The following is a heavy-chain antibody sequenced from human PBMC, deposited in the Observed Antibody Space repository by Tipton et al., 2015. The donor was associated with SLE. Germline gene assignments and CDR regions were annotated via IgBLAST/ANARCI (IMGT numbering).Heavy chain of an antibody. CDR1: GDSISGSSYY. CDR3: ARDYGYCSGGSCLLFDL. J-gene: IGHJ2*01. D-gene: IGHD2-15*01. CDR2: IYTSGST. V-gene: IGHV4-61*02. Sequence: TLSLTCTVSGDSISGSSYYWGWIRQPAGKGLEWLGRIYTSGSTNYNPSLKSRVTISVDTSKNQFSLKLSSVTATDTAVYYCARDYGYCSGGSCLLFDLWGRGTLVTVSS.